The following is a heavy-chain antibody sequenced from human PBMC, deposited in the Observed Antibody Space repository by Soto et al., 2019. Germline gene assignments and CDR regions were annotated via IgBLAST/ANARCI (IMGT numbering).Heavy chain of an antibody. V-gene: IGHV4-4*02. CDR2: IYRTGST. J-gene: IGHJ4*02. CDR1: AGSFTSNNW. D-gene: IGHD1-7*01. Sequence: PSERRSLTCAVSAGSFTSNNWWTWVRQPPGQGLEWIGEIYRTGSTNYNPSLKSRVTISLDKSENQFSMKVTSLTAADTAVYYCASRDPGTSVDYWGQGTLVTVSS. CDR3: ASRDPGTSVDY.